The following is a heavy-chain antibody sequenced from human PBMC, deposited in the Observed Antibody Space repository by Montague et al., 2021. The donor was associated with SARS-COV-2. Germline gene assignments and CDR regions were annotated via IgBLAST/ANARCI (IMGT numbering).Heavy chain of an antibody. D-gene: IGHD3-9*01. J-gene: IGHJ4*02. Sequence: SLRLSCAASGFTFSSYSMNWVRQAPGKGLEWVSSISSSSSYIYYADSVKGRFTISRDNAKSSLYLQMNSLRAEDTAVYYCARDPYYDILTGYYNYWGQGTLVTVSS. CDR3: ARDPYYDILTGYYNY. V-gene: IGHV3-21*01. CDR1: GFTFSSYS. CDR2: ISSSSSYI.